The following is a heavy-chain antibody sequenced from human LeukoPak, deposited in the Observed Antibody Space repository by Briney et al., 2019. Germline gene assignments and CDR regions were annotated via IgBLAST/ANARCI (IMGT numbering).Heavy chain of an antibody. CDR1: GGSISSSSYY. Sequence: SETLSLTCTVSGGSISSSSYYWGWIRQAPGKGLEWIGSIYYSGSTYYNPSLKSRVTISVDTSKNQFSLKLSSVTAADTAVYYCAGYDSSLRSFDYWGQGTLVTVSS. V-gene: IGHV4-39*01. D-gene: IGHD3-22*01. CDR3: AGYDSSLRSFDY. CDR2: IYYSGST. J-gene: IGHJ4*02.